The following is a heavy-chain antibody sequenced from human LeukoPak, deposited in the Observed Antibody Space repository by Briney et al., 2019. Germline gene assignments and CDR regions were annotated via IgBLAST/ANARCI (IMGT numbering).Heavy chain of an antibody. J-gene: IGHJ5*02. CDR3: ARSPPIMITFGGVIWFDP. Sequence: ASVKVSCKASGGTFSSYAISWVRQAPGQGLDWMGRIIPILGIANYAQKFQGRVTITADKSTSTAYMELSSLRSEDTAVYYCARSPPIMITFGGVIWFDPWGQGTLVTVSS. D-gene: IGHD3-16*01. CDR2: IIPILGIA. V-gene: IGHV1-69*04. CDR1: GGTFSSYA.